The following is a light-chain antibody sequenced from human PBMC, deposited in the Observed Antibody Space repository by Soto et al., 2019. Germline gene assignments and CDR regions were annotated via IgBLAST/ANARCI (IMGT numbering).Light chain of an antibody. CDR1: QSINRH. V-gene: IGKV3-11*01. CDR3: QQRSNWPPVT. Sequence: EMVLTQSPATLSLSPGERATLSCRASQSINRHLAWYQQKPGQAPRLLILDASDRATGIPARFSGSGSGTDFTLTISSLEPEDFAVYYCQQRSNWPPVTFGGGTKVDIK. CDR2: DAS. J-gene: IGKJ4*01.